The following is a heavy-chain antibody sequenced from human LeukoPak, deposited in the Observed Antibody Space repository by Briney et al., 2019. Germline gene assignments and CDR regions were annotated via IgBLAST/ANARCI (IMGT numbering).Heavy chain of an antibody. Sequence: GGSLRLSCAASGFTFTYNGMNWVRQAPGKGLEWVSFISRSSTTIYYADSVKGRFTISRDNAKNSLYLLMNSLRAEDTAVYYCARGDDYGDYYPHFDYWGQGTLVTVSS. J-gene: IGHJ4*02. CDR1: GFTFTYNG. V-gene: IGHV3-48*01. D-gene: IGHD4-17*01. CDR3: ARGDDYGDYYPHFDY. CDR2: ISRSSTTI.